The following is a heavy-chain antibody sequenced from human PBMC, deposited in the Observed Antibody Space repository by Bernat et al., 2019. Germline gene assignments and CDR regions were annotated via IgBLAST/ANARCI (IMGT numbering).Heavy chain of an antibody. Sequence: QVQLQESGPGLVKPSQTLSLTCSVSGDSMNSGDYYWTWIRQHPGKGLEWIGYIYNLGSTFYNPSLKSRVTISVDTSKNQFSLKLSSVTAADTAVCYCARGYYYGSGTQVGYWGQGTLVTVSS. CDR2: IYNLGST. V-gene: IGHV4-31*03. CDR1: GDSMNSGDYY. D-gene: IGHD3-10*01. CDR3: ARGYYYGSGTQVGY. J-gene: IGHJ4*02.